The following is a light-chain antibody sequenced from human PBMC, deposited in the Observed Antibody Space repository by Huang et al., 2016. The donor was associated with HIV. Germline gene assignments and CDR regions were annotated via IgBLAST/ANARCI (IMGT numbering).Light chain of an antibody. Sequence: DIQMTQSPSSLSAFVGDTVTITCRASQGISNSVAWYQQKPGKAPKLLLYSTSRLESWVPSRFRGGCSGTDYTLTINSLQPDDFATYYCQQYYTSPTFGQGSKVEIK. CDR3: QQYYTSPT. CDR2: STS. V-gene: IGKV1-NL1*01. J-gene: IGKJ1*01. CDR1: QGISNS.